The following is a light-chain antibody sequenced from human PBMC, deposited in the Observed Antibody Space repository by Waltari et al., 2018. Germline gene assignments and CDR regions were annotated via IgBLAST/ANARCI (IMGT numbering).Light chain of an antibody. CDR1: QSVNNK. J-gene: IGKJ4*01. V-gene: IGKV3-15*01. CDR2: DAS. CDR3: QQYSDWPLT. Sequence: EIVMTQFPATLSVSPGERVTLPCRASQSVNNKLAWYQQKPGQAPRLLIYDASTRATGIPTSFSGSGSGTEFTITISSLQSEDFAVYYCQQYSDWPLTFGGGTKVEIK.